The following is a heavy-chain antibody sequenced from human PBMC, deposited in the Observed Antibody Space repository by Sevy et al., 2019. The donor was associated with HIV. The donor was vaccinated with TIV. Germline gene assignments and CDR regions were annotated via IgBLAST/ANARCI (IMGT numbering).Heavy chain of an antibody. CDR3: AKDAYYYDGSGYSMSQWYYGMDV. CDR2: ISGSGGDT. Sequence: GGSLRLSCAASGFTFRTYAMSWVRQAPGKGLEWVSAISGSGGDTYYADSVKGRFTTSRDNSKNTRYLQMNSLRAEDTAVYYCAKDAYYYDGSGYSMSQWYYGMDVWGQGTTVTVSS. D-gene: IGHD3-22*01. V-gene: IGHV3-23*01. J-gene: IGHJ6*02. CDR1: GFTFRTYA.